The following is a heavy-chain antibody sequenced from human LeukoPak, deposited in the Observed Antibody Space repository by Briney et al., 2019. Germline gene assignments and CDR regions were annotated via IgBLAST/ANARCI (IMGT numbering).Heavy chain of an antibody. D-gene: IGHD3-10*01. CDR2: INWKTGAT. Sequence: GGSLRLSCAASGFSFDDYGMSWVRQAPGKGLEWLSGINWKTGATGYSDSVKGRFTISKDNTKSSLYLQMNSLRAEDTAFYYCARETSARGVSTHWGQGTLVTVSS. J-gene: IGHJ4*02. CDR3: ARETSARGVSTH. V-gene: IGHV3-20*04. CDR1: GFSFDDYG.